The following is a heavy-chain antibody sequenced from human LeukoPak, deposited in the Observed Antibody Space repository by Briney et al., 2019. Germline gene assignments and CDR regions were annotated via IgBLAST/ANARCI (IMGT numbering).Heavy chain of an antibody. V-gene: IGHV3-23*01. Sequence: PGGSLRLSCAASGFTFSSYAMSWVRQAPGKGLEWVSAISGSSGSTYYADSVKGRFTISRDNSKNTLYLQMNSLRAEDTAVYYCAKDCFRGTVTTSNWFDPWGQGTLVTVSS. D-gene: IGHD4-17*01. CDR2: ISGSSGST. CDR1: GFTFSSYA. J-gene: IGHJ5*02. CDR3: AKDCFRGTVTTSNWFDP.